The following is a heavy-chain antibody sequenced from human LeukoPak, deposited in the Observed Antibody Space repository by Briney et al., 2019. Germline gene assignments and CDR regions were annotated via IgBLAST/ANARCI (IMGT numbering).Heavy chain of an antibody. CDR1: GGSFSGYY. J-gene: IGHJ4*02. CDR3: ARLRFYYGSGSYSGYFDY. CDR2: INHSGST. D-gene: IGHD3-10*01. V-gene: IGHV4-34*01. Sequence: SETLSLTCAVCGGSFSGYYWSWIRQPPGKGLEWIGEINHSGSTNYNPSLKSRVTISVDTSKNQLSLKLSSVTAADTAVYYCARLRFYYGSGSYSGYFDYWGQGTLVTVSS.